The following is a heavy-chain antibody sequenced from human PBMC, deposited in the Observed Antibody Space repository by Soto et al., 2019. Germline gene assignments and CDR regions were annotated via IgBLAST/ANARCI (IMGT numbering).Heavy chain of an antibody. CDR1: GGSFSGYY. J-gene: IGHJ4*02. Sequence: SETLSLTCAVYGGSFSGYYWSWIRQPPGKGLEWIGEINHSGSTNYNPSLKSRVTISVDTSKNQFSLKLSSVTAADTAVYYCARGKPDMTTVTMPLGNFSVLDYWGQGTLVTVSS. D-gene: IGHD4-17*01. V-gene: IGHV4-34*01. CDR2: INHSGST. CDR3: ARGKPDMTTVTMPLGNFSVLDY.